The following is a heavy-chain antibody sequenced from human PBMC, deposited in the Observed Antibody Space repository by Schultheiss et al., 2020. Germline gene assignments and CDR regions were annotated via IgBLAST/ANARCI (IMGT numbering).Heavy chain of an antibody. D-gene: IGHD5-24*01. CDR1: GFTFSSYG. V-gene: IGHV3-9*01. Sequence: GGSLRLSCAASGFTFSSYGMHWVRQAPGKGLEWVSGISWNSGSIGYADSVKGRFTISRDNAKNTLYLQMNSLRAEDTAVYFCARGRWLPLLGDYWGQGTLVTVSS. J-gene: IGHJ4*02. CDR2: ISWNSGSI. CDR3: ARGRWLPLLGDY.